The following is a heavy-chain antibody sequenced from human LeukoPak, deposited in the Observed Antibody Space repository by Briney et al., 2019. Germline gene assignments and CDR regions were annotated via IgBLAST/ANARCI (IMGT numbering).Heavy chain of an antibody. J-gene: IGHJ3*02. V-gene: IGHV4-39*02. CDR1: GDSISSRNYY. D-gene: IGHD5-18*01. CDR3: AKDRGYSYGYDAFDI. CDR2: IYYSGST. Sequence: SETLSLTCSVSGDSISSRNYYWDWIRQPPGQGLEWIGSIYYSGSTFYNPSLKSRVTISVDTSKNQFSLKLSSVTAADTAVYYCAKDRGYSYGYDAFDIWGQGTMVTVSS.